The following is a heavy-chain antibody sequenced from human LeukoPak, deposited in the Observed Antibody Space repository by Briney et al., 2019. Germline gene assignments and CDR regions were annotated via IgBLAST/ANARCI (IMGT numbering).Heavy chain of an antibody. J-gene: IGHJ4*02. Sequence: GGSLRLSCAASGFTFSNDWMSWVRQAPGKGLQWVGRIKSKADGGTTEYVAPVKGRFTISRDDSENMLYLQLNGLKTEGTAIYYCTTNPTVTTNRGFWGQGTLVTVSS. D-gene: IGHD4-17*01. CDR3: TTNPTVTTNRGF. V-gene: IGHV3-15*01. CDR2: IKSKADGGTT. CDR1: GFTFSNDW.